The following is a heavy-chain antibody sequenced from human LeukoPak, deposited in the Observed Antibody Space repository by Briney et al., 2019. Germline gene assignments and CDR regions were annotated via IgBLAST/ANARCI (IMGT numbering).Heavy chain of an antibody. CDR2: IRSKAYGGTT. D-gene: IGHD5-24*01. J-gene: IGHJ4*02. CDR1: GCTFIDYA. Sequence: PGGSLRLSCTASGCTFIDYAMSWVRQAPGKGLEWVGLIRSKAYGGTTEYAASEKGRFTISREDYKSIAYLQMNSLKTEDTAVYSCTRASKDGYDYWGQETLVTVSS. CDR3: TRASKDGYDY. V-gene: IGHV3-49*04.